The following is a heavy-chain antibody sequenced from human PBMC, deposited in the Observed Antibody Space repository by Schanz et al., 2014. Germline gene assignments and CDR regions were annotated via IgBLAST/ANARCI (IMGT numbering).Heavy chain of an antibody. CDR3: ARDQSPYTNSSDVRYFDY. D-gene: IGHD6-6*01. J-gene: IGHJ4*02. V-gene: IGHV1-3*01. CDR1: GYSFTPFP. CDR2: INAGTGNT. Sequence: QVQLVQSWAEVKGPGASVKVSCKASGYSFTPFPIHWVRQAPGQRLEWMGWINAGTGNTEYSQKFQGRVTITRDTVASTAYMDLRSLRSDDTAVYYCARDQSPYTNSSDVRYFDYWGQGSLVTVSS.